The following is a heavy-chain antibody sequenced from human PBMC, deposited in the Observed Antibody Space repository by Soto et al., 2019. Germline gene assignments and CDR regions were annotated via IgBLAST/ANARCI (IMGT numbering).Heavy chain of an antibody. Sequence: GGSLRLSCAASGFTFSSYAMSWVRQAPGKGLEWVSAISGSGGSTYYADSVKGRFTISRDNSKNTLYLQMNSLRAEDTVVYYCAKDRGGGYSSGYYDYWGQGTLVTVSS. J-gene: IGHJ4*02. CDR1: GFTFSSYA. CDR2: ISGSGGST. D-gene: IGHD3-22*01. CDR3: AKDRGGGYSSGYYDY. V-gene: IGHV3-23*01.